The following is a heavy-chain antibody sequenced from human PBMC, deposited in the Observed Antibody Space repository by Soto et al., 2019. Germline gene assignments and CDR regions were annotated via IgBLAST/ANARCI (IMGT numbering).Heavy chain of an antibody. CDR1: GGSISSGGYY. CDR3: ARDRQFSGPIDY. V-gene: IGHV4-31*03. J-gene: IGHJ4*02. D-gene: IGHD3-3*01. CDR2: IYYSGST. Sequence: KASETLSLTCTVSGGSISSGGYYWSWIRQHPGKGLEWIGYIYYSGSTYYNPSLKSRVTISVDTSKNQFSLKLSSVTAADTAVYYCARDRQFSGPIDYWGQGTLVTVSS.